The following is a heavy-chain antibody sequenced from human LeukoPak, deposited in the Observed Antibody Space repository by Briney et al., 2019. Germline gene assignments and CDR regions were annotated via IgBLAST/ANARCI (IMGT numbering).Heavy chain of an antibody. CDR2: IYYSGST. Sequence: SETLSLTCTVSGGSISSGGYYWSWIRQHPGKGLEWIGYIYYSGSTYYNPSLKSRVTISVDTSKNQFSLKLSSVTAADTAVYYCARGLDKGVLRFLDYYYYYGMDVWGQGTTVTVSS. J-gene: IGHJ6*02. D-gene: IGHD3-3*01. CDR3: ARGLDKGVLRFLDYYYYYGMDV. CDR1: GGSISSGGYY. V-gene: IGHV4-31*03.